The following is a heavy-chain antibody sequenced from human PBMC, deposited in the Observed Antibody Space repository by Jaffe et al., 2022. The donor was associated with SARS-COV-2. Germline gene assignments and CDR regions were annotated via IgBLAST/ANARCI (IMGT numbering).Heavy chain of an antibody. CDR2: IYYTGTS. D-gene: IGHD6-6*01. CDR3: ARQGSSSFGGTYDL. CDR1: GGPISNYY. J-gene: IGHJ3*01. V-gene: IGHV4-59*08. Sequence: HVQLQESGPGLVKPSETLSFTCNVSGGPISNYYWSWIRQSPGKGLEWIGYIYYTGTSKNNPSLESRVTISLDTAKNQYSLRLRSVTAADTAVYYCARQGSSSFGGTYDLWSQGTMVTVSS.